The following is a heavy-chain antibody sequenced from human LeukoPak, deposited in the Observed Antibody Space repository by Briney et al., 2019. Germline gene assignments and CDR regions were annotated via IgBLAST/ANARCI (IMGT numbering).Heavy chain of an antibody. Sequence: SETLSLTCSVSGGSISSNYWSWIRQPAGERLEWIGRMYSSGKTNYNPSLKSRVTMSVDTSKNQLSLKVTSVTAADTAVYYCARWMAGPSPVGSDPWGQGILVTVSS. V-gene: IGHV4-4*07. J-gene: IGHJ5*02. CDR3: ARWMAGPSPVGSDP. CDR2: MYSSGKT. CDR1: GGSISSNY. D-gene: IGHD5-24*01.